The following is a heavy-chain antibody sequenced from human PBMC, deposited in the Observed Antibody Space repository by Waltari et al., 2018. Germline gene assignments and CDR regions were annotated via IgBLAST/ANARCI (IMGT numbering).Heavy chain of an antibody. Sequence: QVQLQESGPRLVRPSDTLTLTCSVSGGSFRNYWWSWIRQPPGKGLEWIGEINVNSGNTDYISSLKSRITIAKDASKSQFSLKLTSVTAADTAVYHCARRDYCGDIYCYTFDYWGQGVLVSVSS. D-gene: IGHD2-21*01. V-gene: IGHV4-34*10. J-gene: IGHJ4*02. CDR1: GGSFRNYW. CDR3: ARRDYCGDIYCYTFDY. CDR2: INVNSGNT.